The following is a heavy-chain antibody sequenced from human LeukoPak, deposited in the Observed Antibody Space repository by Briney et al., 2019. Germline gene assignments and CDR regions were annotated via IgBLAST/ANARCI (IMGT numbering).Heavy chain of an antibody. CDR3: ARGVDYYDSSGPLGY. CDR1: GGSMSDYY. Sequence: KTSETLSLTCTVSGGSMSDYYWSWVRQPPGKGLEWIGCIYYSGSTNYNPSLKSRVTISVDTSKNQFSLKLSSVTAADTAVYYCARGVDYYDSSGPLGYWGQGTLVTVSS. V-gene: IGHV4-59*01. CDR2: IYYSGST. D-gene: IGHD3-22*01. J-gene: IGHJ4*02.